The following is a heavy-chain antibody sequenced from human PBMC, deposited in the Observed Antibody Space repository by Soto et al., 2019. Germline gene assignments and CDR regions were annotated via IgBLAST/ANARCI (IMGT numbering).Heavy chain of an antibody. V-gene: IGHV1-46*01. D-gene: IGHD2-2*01. CDR2: INPSGGST. Sequence: QVQLVQSGAEVKKPGASVKVSCKASGYTFTSYYMHWVRQAPGQGLEWMGTINPSGGSTSYAQKFQGRVTMTRDTSTSTVYMELSSLRSEDTAVYYCARVAREYQLLLAFDPWGQGTLVTVSS. CDR1: GYTFTSYY. CDR3: ARVAREYQLLLAFDP. J-gene: IGHJ5*02.